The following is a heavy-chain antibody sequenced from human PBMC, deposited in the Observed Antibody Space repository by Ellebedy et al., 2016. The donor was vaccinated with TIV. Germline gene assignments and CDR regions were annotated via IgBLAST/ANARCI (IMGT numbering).Heavy chain of an antibody. Sequence: GGFLRLSCAASGFTFSSFAMHWVRQAPGKGLEWLSVISSDGSNTYHADSVKGRFTITRDNSKNTLYLQMNRLRTEDTAVYFCAKGSSSGFTYDRVGFEYWGQGALVTVSS. V-gene: IGHV3-23*01. D-gene: IGHD3-22*01. CDR1: GFTFSSFA. CDR3: AKGSSSGFTYDRVGFEY. CDR2: ISSDGSNT. J-gene: IGHJ4*02.